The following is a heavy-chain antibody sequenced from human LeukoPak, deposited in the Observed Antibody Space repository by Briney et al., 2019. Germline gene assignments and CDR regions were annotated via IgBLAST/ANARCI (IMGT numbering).Heavy chain of an antibody. V-gene: IGHV1-2*02. CDR1: GYTFTGYY. CDR2: INPNSGGT. D-gene: IGHD3-9*01. J-gene: IGHJ4*02. CDR3: ARMIRDILTGYYLDY. Sequence: ASVKVSCKASGYTFTGYYMHWVRQAPGQGLEWMGWINPNSGGTNYAQKFQGRVTMTRDTSISTAYMELSRLRSDDTAVYYCARMIRDILTGYYLDYWGQGTLVTVSS.